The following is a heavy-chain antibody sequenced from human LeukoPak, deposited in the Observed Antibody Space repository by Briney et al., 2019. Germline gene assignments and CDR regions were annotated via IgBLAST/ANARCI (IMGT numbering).Heavy chain of an antibody. Sequence: PGRSLRLSCAASGFTFSSYGMHWVRQAPGKGLEWVAVISYDGSSKYYADSVKGRFTISRDNAKNSLYLQMNSLRAEDTAVYYCASVPNCGGDCYTDDYWGQGTLVTVSS. CDR2: ISYDGSSK. V-gene: IGHV3-30*03. J-gene: IGHJ4*02. D-gene: IGHD2-21*02. CDR3: ASVPNCGGDCYTDDY. CDR1: GFTFSSYG.